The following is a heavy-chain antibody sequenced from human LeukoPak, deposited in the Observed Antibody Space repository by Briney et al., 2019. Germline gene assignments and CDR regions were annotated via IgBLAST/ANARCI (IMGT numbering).Heavy chain of an antibody. J-gene: IGHJ5*02. Sequence: PSETLSLTCTVSGGSISSYYWSWILQPPGKGLEWIGYIYTSGSTNYNPSLKSRVTISVDTSKNQFSLKLSSVTAADTAVYYCARQYSSSWYTGSGWFDPWGQGTLVTVSS. D-gene: IGHD6-13*01. CDR3: ARQYSSSWYTGSGWFDP. CDR1: GGSISSYY. V-gene: IGHV4-4*09. CDR2: IYTSGST.